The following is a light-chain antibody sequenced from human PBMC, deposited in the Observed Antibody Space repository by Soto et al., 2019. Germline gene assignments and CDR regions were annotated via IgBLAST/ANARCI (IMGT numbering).Light chain of an antibody. CDR2: AAS. Sequence: AIQMTQSPSSLSASVGDRVTITCRASQGIRNDLGWYQQKPGKVPKLLIYAASSLQSGDPSRFSGSGSGTDFTLTISSLQPEDFATYYCLQDYNYPWTFGQGTKVEI. J-gene: IGKJ1*01. V-gene: IGKV1-6*01. CDR1: QGIRND. CDR3: LQDYNYPWT.